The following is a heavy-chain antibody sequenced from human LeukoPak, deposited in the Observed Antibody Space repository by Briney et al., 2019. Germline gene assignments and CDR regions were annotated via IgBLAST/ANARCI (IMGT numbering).Heavy chain of an antibody. V-gene: IGHV5-51*01. Sequence: GESLKISCKGSGYSFTSYWIGWVRQIPGKGLEWMGIIYPGDSDTRYSPSFQGQVTISADKSISTAYLQWSSLKASDTAMYYCARGRDGMTLHDAFDIWGQGTMVTVSS. D-gene: IGHD2-21*02. CDR1: GYSFTSYW. J-gene: IGHJ3*02. CDR2: IYPGDSDT. CDR3: ARGRDGMTLHDAFDI.